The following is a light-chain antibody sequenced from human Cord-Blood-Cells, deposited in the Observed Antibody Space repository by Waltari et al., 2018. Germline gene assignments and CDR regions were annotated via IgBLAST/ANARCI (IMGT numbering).Light chain of an antibody. CDR2: GAS. V-gene: IGKV3-20*01. J-gene: IGKJ2*01. Sequence: EIVLTQSPGTLSLSPGERATLSCRASQSVSSSYLAWYQQKPGQAPRLRIYGASSRATGIPDRFSGSGSGTYFTLTISRLEPEDFAVYYCQQYGSSPPYTFGQGTKLEIK. CDR1: QSVSSSY. CDR3: QQYGSSPPYT.